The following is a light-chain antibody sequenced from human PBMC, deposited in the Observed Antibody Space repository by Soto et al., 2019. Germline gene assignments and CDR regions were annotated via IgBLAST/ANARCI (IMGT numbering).Light chain of an antibody. CDR1: SSNIGNNA. CDR3: KSYAGSNNWV. Sequence: QPVLTQPPSVSAAPRQRVTISCSGGSSNIGNNAVNWYQQLPGKPPKLVIYYDDLVPSGISDRFSGSKSGTSASLAISGLQSEDEADYYCKSYAGSNNWVFGGGTKLTVL. V-gene: IGLV1-36*01. CDR2: YDD. J-gene: IGLJ3*02.